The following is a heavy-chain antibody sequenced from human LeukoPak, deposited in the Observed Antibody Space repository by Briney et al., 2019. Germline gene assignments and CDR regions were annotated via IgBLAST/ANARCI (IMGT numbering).Heavy chain of an antibody. D-gene: IGHD3-22*01. CDR1: GGSISSGSYY. CDR2: IYTSGST. J-gene: IGHJ4*02. CDR3: ARVATGGYYNC. Sequence: SQTLSLTCTVSGGSISSGSYYWSWIRQPAGKGLEWIGRIYTSGSTNYNPSLKSRVTISVDTSKNQFSLKLSSVTAADTAVYYCARVATGGYYNCWGQGTLVTVSS. V-gene: IGHV4-61*02.